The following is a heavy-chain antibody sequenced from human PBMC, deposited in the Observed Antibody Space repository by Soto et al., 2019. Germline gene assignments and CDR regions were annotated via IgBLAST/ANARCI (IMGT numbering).Heavy chain of an antibody. D-gene: IGHD3-10*01. J-gene: IGHJ4*02. V-gene: IGHV3-74*01. CDR3: TRDIGGKGAY. CDR1: GFTFSSYW. Sequence: GGSLRLSCAASGFTFSSYWMHWVRQVPGKGLLWVSRIDEYGSTINYADSVKGRFTISRDNARNTLYLEMNSLRAADTALYYCTRDIGGKGAYWGPGTLVTVSS. CDR2: IDEYGSTI.